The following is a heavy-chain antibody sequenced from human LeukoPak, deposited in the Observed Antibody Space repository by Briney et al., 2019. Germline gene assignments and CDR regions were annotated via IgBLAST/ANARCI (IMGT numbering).Heavy chain of an antibody. J-gene: IGHJ4*02. D-gene: IGHD3-3*01. Sequence: ASVKVSCKASGYTFTNYGISWVRQAPGQGLEWMGWISTYSNNANYAQKFQGRVTMTKDTSTSIAYMELRSLRSDDTAVYYCARALNYDFWSGYSNFDYWGQGIIVTVSS. CDR1: GYTFTNYG. CDR3: ARALNYDFWSGYSNFDY. V-gene: IGHV1-18*01. CDR2: ISTYSNNA.